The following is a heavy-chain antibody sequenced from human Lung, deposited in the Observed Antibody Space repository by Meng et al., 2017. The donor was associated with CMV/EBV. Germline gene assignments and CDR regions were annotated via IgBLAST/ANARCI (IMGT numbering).Heavy chain of an antibody. J-gene: IGHJ4*02. CDR3: TTDEYCSSTSCYPPFDY. V-gene: IGHV3-15*01. CDR2: IKSKTDGGTT. Sequence: SCAASGFTFSNAWMSWVRQAPGKGLEWVGRIKSKTDGGTTDYAAPVKGRFTISRDDSKNTLCLQMNSLKTEDTAVYYCTTDEYCSSTSCYPPFDYWGQGXLVTVSS. CDR1: GFTFSNAW. D-gene: IGHD2-2*01.